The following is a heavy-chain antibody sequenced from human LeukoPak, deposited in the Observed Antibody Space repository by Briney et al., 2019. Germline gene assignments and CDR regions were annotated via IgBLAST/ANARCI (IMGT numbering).Heavy chain of an antibody. J-gene: IGHJ4*02. D-gene: IGHD2-21*02. CDR2: INPNSGGT. CDR1: GYTFTGYY. Sequence: ASVKVSCKASGYTFTGYYMHWVRQAPGQGLERMGWINPNSGGTNYAQKFQGRVTMTRDTSISTAYMELSRLRSDDTAVYYCARDLAYCGGDCSTDYWGQGTLVTVSS. V-gene: IGHV1-2*02. CDR3: ARDLAYCGGDCSTDY.